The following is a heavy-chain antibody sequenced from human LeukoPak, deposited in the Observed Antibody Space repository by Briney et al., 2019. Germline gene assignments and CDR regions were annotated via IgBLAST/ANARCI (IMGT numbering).Heavy chain of an antibody. V-gene: IGHV4-34*01. D-gene: IGHD6-6*01. J-gene: IGHJ6*03. CDR2: INHSGST. CDR1: GESFSGYY. CDR3: ARVKVGQLVRRYYYYMDV. Sequence: SETLSLTCAVYGESFSGYYWSWIRQPPGQGLEWIGEINHSGSTNYNPSLNSRVTISVDTSKNQFSLKLSSVTAADTAVYYCARVKVGQLVRRYYYYMDVWGKGTTVTVSS.